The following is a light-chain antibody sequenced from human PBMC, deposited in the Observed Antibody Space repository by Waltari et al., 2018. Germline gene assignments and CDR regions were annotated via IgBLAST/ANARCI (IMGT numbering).Light chain of an antibody. Sequence: DIQMTQSPSTLSASVGDRVTIPCRASQSISSWLAWYPQKPGKAPKLLIYKASSLESGVPSRFSGSGSGTEFTLTISSLQPDDFATYYCQQYNDYPWTFGQGTKVEIK. CDR3: QQYNDYPWT. CDR2: KAS. J-gene: IGKJ1*01. CDR1: QSISSW. V-gene: IGKV1-5*03.